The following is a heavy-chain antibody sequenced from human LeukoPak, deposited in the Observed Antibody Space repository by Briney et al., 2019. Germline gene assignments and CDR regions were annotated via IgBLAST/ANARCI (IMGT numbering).Heavy chain of an antibody. CDR1: GFTFGDYA. Sequence: RSLRLSCTASGFTFGDYAMNWVRQAPGKGLEWVATISGSGVMTYYADSVKGRFTVSGDNSKNTLYLQMSSLTAADTAAYYCAKDRSIGTYYTFDHWGQGTLVTVSS. J-gene: IGHJ4*02. V-gene: IGHV3-23*01. CDR3: AKDRSIGTYYTFDH. D-gene: IGHD1-26*01. CDR2: ISGSGVMT.